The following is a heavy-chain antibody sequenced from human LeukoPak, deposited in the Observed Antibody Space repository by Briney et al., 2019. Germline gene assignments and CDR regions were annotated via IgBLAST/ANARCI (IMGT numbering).Heavy chain of an antibody. J-gene: IGHJ3*01. CDR3: AKFRGRGSGYHWRSYDAFDL. Sequence: GASVKVSCKASGYTFSNYPMNWVRQAPGQGLEWLGWISAKNGNTNYAQKFQGRITLTTDTSTTTAYMELRSLRSDDTAVYHCAKFRGRGSGYHWRSYDAFDLWGQGTMVTVSS. D-gene: IGHD3-3*01. CDR1: GYTFSNYP. V-gene: IGHV1-18*01. CDR2: ISAKNGNT.